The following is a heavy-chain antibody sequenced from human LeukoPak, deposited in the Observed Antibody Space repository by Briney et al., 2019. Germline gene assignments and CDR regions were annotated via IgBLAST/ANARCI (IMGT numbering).Heavy chain of an antibody. CDR2: INPNSGGT. Sequence: ASVKVSCKASGYTFTGYYMHWVRQAPGQGLEWMGWINPNSGGTNYAQKFQGWVTMTRDTSISTAYMELSRLRSDDTAVYYCAREDLVVAATVDYYDSSGYDYWGQGTLVTVSS. CDR3: AREDLVVAATVDYYDSSGYDY. CDR1: GYTFTGYY. J-gene: IGHJ4*02. V-gene: IGHV1-2*04. D-gene: IGHD3-22*01.